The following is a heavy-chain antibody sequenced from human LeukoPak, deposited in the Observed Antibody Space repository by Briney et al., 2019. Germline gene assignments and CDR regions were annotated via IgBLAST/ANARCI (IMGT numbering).Heavy chain of an antibody. V-gene: IGHV4-34*01. CDR1: GGSFSGYY. D-gene: IGHD1-26*01. CDR2: INHSGST. Sequence: SETLSLTCAVYGGSFSGYYWSWIRQPPGKGLEWIGEINHSGSTNYNPSLKRRVTISVDTSKNQFSLKLSSVTAADTAVYYCARIVGATTEDYWGQGTLVTVSS. CDR3: ARIVGATTEDY. J-gene: IGHJ4*02.